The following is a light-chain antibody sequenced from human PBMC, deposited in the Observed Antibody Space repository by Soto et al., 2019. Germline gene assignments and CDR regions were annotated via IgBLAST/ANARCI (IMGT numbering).Light chain of an antibody. Sequence: DIQMTQSPSSLSASVGDRVTSTCRASQGISNYLAWYQQKPGKVPKLLIYAASPLQSGVPSRFSGSASGTAFTLTISSLQPADVATYYCQKYNSALLTFGGGTKVDIK. CDR1: QGISNY. CDR3: QKYNSALLT. V-gene: IGKV1-27*01. J-gene: IGKJ4*01. CDR2: AAS.